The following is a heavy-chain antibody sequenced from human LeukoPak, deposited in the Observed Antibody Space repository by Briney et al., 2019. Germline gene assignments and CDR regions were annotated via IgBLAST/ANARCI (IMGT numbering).Heavy chain of an antibody. J-gene: IGHJ4*02. CDR2: IYYSGST. V-gene: IGHV4-39*01. CDR1: GGSISSSSYY. Sequence: SETLSLTCTVSGGSISSSSYYWGWIRQPPGKGLEWIGAIYYSGSTYFDPSLKSRVTMSVDTSKSHFSLKLSSVTAADTAVYYCARQYYDILTGYPYSFDSWGQGTLVTVSS. CDR3: ARQYYDILTGYPYSFDS. D-gene: IGHD3-9*01.